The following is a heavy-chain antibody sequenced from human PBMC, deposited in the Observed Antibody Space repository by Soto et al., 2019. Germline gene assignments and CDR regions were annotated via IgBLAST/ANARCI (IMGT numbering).Heavy chain of an antibody. J-gene: IGHJ4*02. CDR3: NTDAMVAAIEGFGY. Sequence: GGSLRLSCAASGFTFSKAWMNWVRKAPGKGLEWVGRIKVGGRADYAAPVKGRFTISRDDSKNTLYLQMNSVETEDTAAYYCNTDAMVAAIEGFGYWGQGTLVTVSS. D-gene: IGHD2-15*01. V-gene: IGHV3-15*07. CDR1: GFTFSKAW. CDR2: IKVGGRA.